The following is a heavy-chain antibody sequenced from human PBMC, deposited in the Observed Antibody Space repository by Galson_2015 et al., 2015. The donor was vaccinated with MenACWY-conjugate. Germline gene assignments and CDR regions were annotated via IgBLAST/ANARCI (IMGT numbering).Heavy chain of an antibody. J-gene: IGHJ4*02. V-gene: IGHV3-23*01. Sequence: SLRLSCAASGFTFSSYAMSWVRQAPGKGLEWVSAISGSGGSTYYADSVKGRFTISRDNSKNTLYLQMNSLRAEDTAVYYCAKRALWFGESLNYFDYWGQGTLVTVSS. CDR2: ISGSGGST. CDR3: AKRALWFGESLNYFDY. CDR1: GFTFSSYA. D-gene: IGHD3-10*01.